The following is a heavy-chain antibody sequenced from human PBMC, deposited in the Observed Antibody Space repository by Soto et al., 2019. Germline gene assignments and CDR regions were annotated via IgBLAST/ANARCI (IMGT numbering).Heavy chain of an antibody. CDR3: ASPYSSDNDAFDI. CDR2: ISSSSSYI. D-gene: IGHD6-25*01. CDR1: GFTFSSYS. J-gene: IGHJ3*02. Sequence: EVQLVESGGGLVQPGGSLRLSCAASGFTFSSYSMNWVRQAPGKGLEWVSSISSSSSYIYYADSVKGRFTISRDNAKNSLYLQMNSLRAEDTAVYYCASPYSSDNDAFDIWGQGTMVTVSS. V-gene: IGHV3-21*01.